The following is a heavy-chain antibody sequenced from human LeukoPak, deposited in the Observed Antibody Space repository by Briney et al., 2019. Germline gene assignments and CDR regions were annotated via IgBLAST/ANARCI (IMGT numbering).Heavy chain of an antibody. D-gene: IGHD4-23*01. CDR1: GFSFTDHS. J-gene: IGHJ4*02. CDR2: ISSSSSYI. V-gene: IGHV3-21*01. Sequence: GGSLRLSCAASGFSFTDHSMNWVRQAPGKGLEWVSSISSSSSYIYYADSMKGRFTISRDNAKNSLYLQMDSLRDEDTAVYYCARDYGGSSPFDYWGQGTLVTVSS. CDR3: ARDYGGSSPFDY.